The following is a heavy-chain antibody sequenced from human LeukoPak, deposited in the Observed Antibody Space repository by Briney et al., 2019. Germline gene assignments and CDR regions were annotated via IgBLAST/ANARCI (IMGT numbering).Heavy chain of an antibody. Sequence: GASVKVSCTASGYTFTHYAIHWVRQAPGQRLEWMGWINAANGNTRYSQKFQGRVTITRDASASTVYMELSSLRSEDTAIYYCARGYCTSTNCSIDYWGQGTLVTVSS. CDR2: INAANGNT. J-gene: IGHJ4*02. CDR1: GYTFTHYA. V-gene: IGHV1-3*01. D-gene: IGHD2-2*01. CDR3: ARGYCTSTNCSIDY.